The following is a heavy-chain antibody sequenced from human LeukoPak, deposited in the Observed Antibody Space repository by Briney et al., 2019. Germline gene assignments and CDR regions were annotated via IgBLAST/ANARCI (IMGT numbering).Heavy chain of an antibody. CDR1: VFSISSGYY. CDR2: IYHSGST. D-gene: IGHD1-1*01. Sequence: SETLSLTCTLSVFSISSGYYWGWIRQPPGKGLEWIGSIYHSGSTYYNPSLKSRVTISVDTSKNQFSLKLSSVTAADTAVYYCARRYNWNDGDAFDIWGQGTMVTVSS. V-gene: IGHV4-38-2*02. CDR3: ARRYNWNDGDAFDI. J-gene: IGHJ3*02.